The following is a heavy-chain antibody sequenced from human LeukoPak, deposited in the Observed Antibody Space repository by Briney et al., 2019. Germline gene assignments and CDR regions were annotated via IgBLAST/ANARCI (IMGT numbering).Heavy chain of an antibody. CDR3: ARGAYCGGDCLHFDY. J-gene: IGHJ4*02. V-gene: IGHV3-74*01. CDR2: INNDGSGT. CDR1: GFTFSSYW. D-gene: IGHD2-21*01. Sequence: GGSLRLSCAASGFTFSSYWMHWVRQAPGKGPVWVSRINNDGSGTTYADSVKGRFTISRDDAKNTLYLQMNSLGAEDTAVYYCARGAYCGGDCLHFDYWGQGTLVTVSS.